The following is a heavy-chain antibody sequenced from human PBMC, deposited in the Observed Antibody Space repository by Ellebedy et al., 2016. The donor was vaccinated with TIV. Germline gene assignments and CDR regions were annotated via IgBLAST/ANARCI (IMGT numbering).Heavy chain of an antibody. CDR2: ISSSSSYI. J-gene: IGHJ4*02. CDR3: ARDTQGSPAEY. CDR1: GFTFSSYS. V-gene: IGHV3-21*01. Sequence: GESLKISXAASGFTFSSYSMNWVRQAPGKGLEWVSSISSSSSYIYYADSVKGRFTISRDNAKNSLYLQMNSLRAEDTAVYYCARDTQGSPAEYWGQGTLVTVSS. D-gene: IGHD2-15*01.